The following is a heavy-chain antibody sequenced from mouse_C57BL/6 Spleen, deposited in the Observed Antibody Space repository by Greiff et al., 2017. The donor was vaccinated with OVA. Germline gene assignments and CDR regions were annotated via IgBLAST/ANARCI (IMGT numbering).Heavy chain of an antibody. CDR3: ARTGYGSSPDV. CDR1: GYTFTSYW. CDR2: IDPSDSYT. D-gene: IGHD1-1*01. J-gene: IGHJ1*03. Sequence: QVQLQQPGAELVKPGASVKLSCKASGYTFTSYWMQWVKQRPGQGLAWIGEIDPSDSYTNYNQKFKGKATLTVDTSSSTAYMQLSSLTSEDSAVYYCARTGYGSSPDVWGTGTTVTVSS. V-gene: IGHV1-50*01.